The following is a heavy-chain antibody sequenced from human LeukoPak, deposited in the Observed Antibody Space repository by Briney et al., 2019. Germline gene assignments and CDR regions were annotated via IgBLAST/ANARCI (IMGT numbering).Heavy chain of an antibody. CDR2: INPSGRGA. V-gene: IGHV1-46*02. CDR3: ARDSVELERRNWFDP. CDR1: PYTFNKYY. D-gene: IGHD1-1*01. J-gene: IGHJ5*02. Sequence: ASVKLSCKASPYTFNKYYIHWVRQAPGQGLEWMGVINPSGRGASYAQRFQGRVTMTRDTSASTVYMDLSSLTSDDTAVYYCARDSVELERRNWFDPWGQGTLVTVSS.